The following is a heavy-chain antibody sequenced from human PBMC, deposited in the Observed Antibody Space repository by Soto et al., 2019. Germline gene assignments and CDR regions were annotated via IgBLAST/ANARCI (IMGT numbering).Heavy chain of an antibody. Sequence: SETLSLTCAVSGYSISSGYYWGWLRQPPGKGLEWIGSIYHGGSTYYNPSLNSRVTLSIDMTNNHVSLILNSVTAADTAVYYCVRRIAVKPRYYFDYWGQGTLVTVSS. CDR1: GYSISSGYY. CDR3: VRRIAVKPRYYFDY. CDR2: IYHGGST. J-gene: IGHJ4*02. V-gene: IGHV4-38-2*01. D-gene: IGHD6-6*01.